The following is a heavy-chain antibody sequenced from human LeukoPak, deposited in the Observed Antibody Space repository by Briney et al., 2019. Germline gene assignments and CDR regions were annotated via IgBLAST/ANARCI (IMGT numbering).Heavy chain of an antibody. CDR2: IDPSDTYT. CDR3: ARRTTGTTFSDY. V-gene: IGHV5-10-1*01. CDR1: GYSFTSYW. D-gene: IGHD1-1*01. J-gene: IGHJ4*02. Sequence: GESLKISCKGSGYSFTSYWIGWVRQMPGKGLEWMGRIDPSDTYTNYSPSFQGHVTISADKSISTAYLQWSSLKASDTAMYYCARRTTGTTFSDYWGQGTLVTVSS.